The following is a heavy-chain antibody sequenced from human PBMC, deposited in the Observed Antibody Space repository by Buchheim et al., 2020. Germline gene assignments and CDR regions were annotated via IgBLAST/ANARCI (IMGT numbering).Heavy chain of an antibody. CDR1: GFTFSSYA. D-gene: IGHD6-19*01. V-gene: IGHV3-30*04. Sequence: QVQLVESGGGVVQPGRSLRLSCAASGFTFSSYAMHWVRQAPGKGLEWVAVISYDGSNKYYADSVKGRFTISRDNSKNTLYLKMNSLRAEDTAVYYCARGTVAGRNYYFDYWGQGTL. J-gene: IGHJ4*02. CDR3: ARGTVAGRNYYFDY. CDR2: ISYDGSNK.